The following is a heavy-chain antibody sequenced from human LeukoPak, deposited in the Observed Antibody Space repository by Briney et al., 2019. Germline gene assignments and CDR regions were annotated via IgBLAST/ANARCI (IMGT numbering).Heavy chain of an antibody. CDR3: AKDYARYSGSYYLDY. J-gene: IGHJ4*02. CDR1: GFTFDDYA. CDR2: ISWNSGSI. V-gene: IGHV3-9*01. D-gene: IGHD1-26*01. Sequence: GRSLRLSCAASGFTFDDYAMHWVRQAPGKGLEWVSGISWNSGSIGYADSVKGRFTISRDNAKNSLYLQMNRLRAEDTALYFCAKDYARYSGSYYLDYWGQGTLVTVSS.